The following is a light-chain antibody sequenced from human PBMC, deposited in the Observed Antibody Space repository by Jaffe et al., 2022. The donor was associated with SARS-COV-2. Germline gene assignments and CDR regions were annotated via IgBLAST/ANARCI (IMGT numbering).Light chain of an antibody. CDR2: LGS. CDR3: MQALQTLHRIT. CDR1: QSLLHSNGYNY. J-gene: IGKJ3*01. V-gene: IGKV2-28*01. Sequence: DIVMTQSPLSLPVTPGEPASISCRSSQSLLHSNGYNYLDWYLQKPGQSPQLLIYLGSNRASGVPDRFSGSGSGTDFTLKISRVEAEDVGVYYCMQALQTLHRITFGPGTKVDIK.